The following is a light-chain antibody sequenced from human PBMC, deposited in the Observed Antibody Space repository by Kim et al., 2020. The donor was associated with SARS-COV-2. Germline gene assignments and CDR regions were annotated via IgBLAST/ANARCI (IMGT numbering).Light chain of an antibody. CDR1: QSVSGW. V-gene: IGKV1-39*01. J-gene: IGKJ1*01. CDR2: KTS. CDR3: QQSYSFPRT. Sequence: ASVGDRVTITSRASQSVSGWLNWYQQKPGRAPHLLVYKTSTLQTGVPPRFSGSGSGTDFTLTISSLQPEDFAAYYCQQSYSFPRTFGQGTKVDIK.